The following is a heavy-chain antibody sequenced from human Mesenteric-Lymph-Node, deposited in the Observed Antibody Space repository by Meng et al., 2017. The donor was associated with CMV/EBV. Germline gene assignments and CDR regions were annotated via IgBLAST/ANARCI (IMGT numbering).Heavy chain of an antibody. D-gene: IGHD3-3*01. CDR1: GFTFSSYE. CDR3: VREDGVVASRGNRFDP. J-gene: IGHJ5*02. V-gene: IGHV3-48*03. Sequence: GESLKISCAASGFTFSSYEMNWVRQAPGKGLEWVSYISSSGSTIYYADSVKGRFTISRDNAKNSLYLQMNTLRAEDTAVYYCVREDGVVASRGNRFDPWGQGTLVTVSS. CDR2: ISSSGSTI.